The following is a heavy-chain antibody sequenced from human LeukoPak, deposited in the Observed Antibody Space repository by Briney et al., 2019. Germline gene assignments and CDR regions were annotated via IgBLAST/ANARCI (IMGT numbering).Heavy chain of an antibody. V-gene: IGHV1-46*03. D-gene: IGHD2-21*01. Sequence: ASVKVSCKASGFTFTSYNMHWVQQAPGQGLEWMGIINPSGGSTSYPQKFQGRVTMTRDTSTSTVYMELSSLRSEDTAVYYCACVVRGAFDIWGQGTLVTVSS. CDR2: INPSGGST. CDR1: GFTFTSYN. CDR3: ACVVRGAFDI. J-gene: IGHJ3*02.